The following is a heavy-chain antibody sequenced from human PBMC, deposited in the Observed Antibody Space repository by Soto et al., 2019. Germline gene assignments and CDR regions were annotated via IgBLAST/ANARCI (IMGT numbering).Heavy chain of an antibody. D-gene: IGHD2-8*01. J-gene: IGHJ6*02. CDR1: GYSFTDYH. CDR3: ARGDSTDCSNGVCSFFYNHDMDV. CDR2: INPKSGGT. Sequence: ASVKVSCKASGYSFTDYHIHWVRQAPGQGLEWLGRINPKSGGTSTAQKFQGWVTMTTDTSISTASMELTRLTSDDTAIYYCARGDSTDCSNGVCSFFYNHDMDVWGQGTTVTVS. V-gene: IGHV1-2*04.